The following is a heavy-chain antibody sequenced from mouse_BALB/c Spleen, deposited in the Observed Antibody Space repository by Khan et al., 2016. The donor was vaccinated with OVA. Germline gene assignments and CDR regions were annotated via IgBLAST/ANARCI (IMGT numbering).Heavy chain of an antibody. CDR1: GYSITSDYA. V-gene: IGHV3-2*02. Sequence: EVQLQESGPGLVKPSQSLSLTCTVTGYSITSDYAWNWIRQFPGNKLEWMAYITNSGSTGYNPSLKGRISITRDTSKNQFFLQLNSVTTEDTATYYCARDYGSSYLFFDYWGQGTTLTVSS. D-gene: IGHD1-1*01. J-gene: IGHJ2*01. CDR3: ARDYGSSYLFFDY. CDR2: ITNSGST.